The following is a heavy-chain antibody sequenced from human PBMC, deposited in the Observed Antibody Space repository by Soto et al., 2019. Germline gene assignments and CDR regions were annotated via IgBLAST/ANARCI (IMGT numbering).Heavy chain of an antibody. CDR2: FDPEDGET. J-gene: IGHJ4*02. Sequence: GASVKVSCTVSGYTLTELSMHWVRQAPGKGLEWMGGFDPEDGETIYAQKFQGRVTMTEDTSTDTAYMELSSLRSEDTAVYYCATAPRIMITFGGVIVPLDYWGQGTLVTAPQ. CDR3: ATAPRIMITFGGVIVPLDY. D-gene: IGHD3-16*02. CDR1: GYTLTELS. V-gene: IGHV1-24*01.